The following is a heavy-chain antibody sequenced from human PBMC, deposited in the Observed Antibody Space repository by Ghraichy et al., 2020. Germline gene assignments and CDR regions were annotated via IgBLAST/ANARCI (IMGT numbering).Heavy chain of an antibody. Sequence: GGSLRLSCAASGFTFSSYSMNWVRQAPGKGLEWVSYISSSSSTIYYADSVKGRFTISRDNAKNSLYLQMNSLRAEDTAVYYCARGGLAYCGGDCYSGLSDEDWYFDLWGRGTLVTVSS. CDR1: GFTFSSYS. J-gene: IGHJ2*01. CDR3: ARGGLAYCGGDCYSGLSDEDWYFDL. V-gene: IGHV3-48*01. D-gene: IGHD2-21*02. CDR2: ISSSSSTI.